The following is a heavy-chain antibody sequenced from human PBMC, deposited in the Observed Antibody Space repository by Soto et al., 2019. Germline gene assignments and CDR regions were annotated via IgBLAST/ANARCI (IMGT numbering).Heavy chain of an antibody. J-gene: IGHJ4*02. CDR1: GGTFSSYT. D-gene: IGHD6-13*01. Sequence: ASVKVSCKASGGTFSSYTISWVRQAPGQGLEWMGRIIPILGIANYAQKFQGRVTITVDKSTSTAYMELSSLRSEDTAVYYCAGGGIAAAGTRDYWGQGTLVTVSS. CDR3: AGGGIAAAGTRDY. V-gene: IGHV1-69*02. CDR2: IIPILGIA.